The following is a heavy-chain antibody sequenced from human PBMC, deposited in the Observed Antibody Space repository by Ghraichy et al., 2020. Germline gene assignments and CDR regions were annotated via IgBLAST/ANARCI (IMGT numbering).Heavy chain of an antibody. CDR2: IWYDGSNK. J-gene: IGHJ4*02. Sequence: GGSLRLSCAASGFTFSGYGMHWVRQAPGKGLEWVALIWYDGSNKYYADSVKGRFTISRDNSKNTLYLQMNSLRAEDTAVYYCATLGNDGGNYWGQGTLVTVSS. CDR1: GFTFSGYG. D-gene: IGHD4-23*01. CDR3: ATLGNDGGNY. V-gene: IGHV3-33*01.